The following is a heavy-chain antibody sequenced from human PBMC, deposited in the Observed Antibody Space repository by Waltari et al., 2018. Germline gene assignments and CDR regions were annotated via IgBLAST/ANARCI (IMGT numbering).Heavy chain of an antibody. Sequence: QLQLQESGLGLVKPSQTLSLTCAVSGGSISSGGYSWSWIRQPPGKGLEWIGYIYHSGSTYYNPSLKSRVTISVDRSKNQFSLKLSSVTAADTAVYYCARDLLTGGFDYWGQGTLVTVSS. J-gene: IGHJ4*02. D-gene: IGHD1-20*01. V-gene: IGHV4-30-2*01. CDR3: ARDLLTGGFDY. CDR1: GGSISSGGYS. CDR2: IYHSGST.